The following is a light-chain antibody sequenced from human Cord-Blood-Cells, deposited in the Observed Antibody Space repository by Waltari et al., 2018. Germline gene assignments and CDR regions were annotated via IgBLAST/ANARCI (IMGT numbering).Light chain of an antibody. CDR2: DVS. V-gene: IGLV2-14*03. CDR1: SSDVGGYNY. Sequence: QSALTQPASVSGSPGQSITISCTGTSSDVGGYNYVSWYQQHPGKAPKLMIYDVSNRPSGVSNRFSGSKSANPASLTISGLQAEDEADYYCSSYTSSSAYVFGTGTKVTVL. CDR3: SSYTSSSAYV. J-gene: IGLJ1*01.